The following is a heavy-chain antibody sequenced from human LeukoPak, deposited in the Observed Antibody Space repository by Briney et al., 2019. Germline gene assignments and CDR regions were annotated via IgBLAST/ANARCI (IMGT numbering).Heavy chain of an antibody. D-gene: IGHD6-19*01. CDR1: GYSFTNYW. J-gene: IGHJ5*02. CDR2: IYPGDSDT. Sequence: GESLKISCKGSGYSFTNYWIGWVRQMPGKGLEWMGIIYPGDSDTRYTPSFQGQVTISADKSLHTASLQWSILEASDTAMYYCARLADSGWYPAGLSEPWGQGTLVTVSS. CDR3: ARLADSGWYPAGLSEP. V-gene: IGHV5-51*01.